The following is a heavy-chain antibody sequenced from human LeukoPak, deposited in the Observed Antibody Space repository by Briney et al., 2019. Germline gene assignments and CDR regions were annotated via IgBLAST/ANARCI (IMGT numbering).Heavy chain of an antibody. V-gene: IGHV3-15*01. CDR3: TTGESMVGTTIHVRWAD. J-gene: IGHJ4*02. D-gene: IGHD1-26*01. CDR1: GFTVSSSY. Sequence: GGSLRPSCAASGFTVSSSYMSWVRQAPGKGLEWVGRIKSKTAGGTTDYAAPVKGRFTISRDDSKNTLYLEMNSLKTEDTAVYYCTTGESMVGTTIHVRWADWGQGTLVTVSS. CDR2: IKSKTAGGTT.